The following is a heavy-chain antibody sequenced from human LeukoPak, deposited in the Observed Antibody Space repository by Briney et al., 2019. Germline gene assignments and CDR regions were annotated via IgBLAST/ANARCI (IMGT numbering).Heavy chain of an antibody. D-gene: IGHD3-22*01. V-gene: IGHV4-4*07. Sequence: SETLSLACTVSGGSISSYYWSWIRQPAGKGLEWIGRIYTSGGTNYNPSLKSRVTMSVDTSKNQFSLKLSSVTAADTAVYYCARVRPYYESLGLDAFDIWGQGTMVTVSS. CDR1: GGSISSYY. CDR3: ARVRPYYESLGLDAFDI. J-gene: IGHJ3*02. CDR2: IYTSGGT.